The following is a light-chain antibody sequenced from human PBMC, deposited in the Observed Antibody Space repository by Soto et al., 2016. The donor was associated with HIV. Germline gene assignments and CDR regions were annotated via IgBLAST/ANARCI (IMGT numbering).Light chain of an antibody. CDR1: NIGRKS. CDR3: QVWDISSDHPL. J-gene: IGLJ2*01. CDR2: DDS. Sequence: SYVLTQPPSLSVAPGKTARITCGGNNIGRKSVHWYQQKPGQAPVLVVYDDSDRPSGIPERFSGSNSGNTATLTISRVEAGDEADYCCQVWDISSDHPLFGGGTKLTVL. V-gene: IGLV3-21*03.